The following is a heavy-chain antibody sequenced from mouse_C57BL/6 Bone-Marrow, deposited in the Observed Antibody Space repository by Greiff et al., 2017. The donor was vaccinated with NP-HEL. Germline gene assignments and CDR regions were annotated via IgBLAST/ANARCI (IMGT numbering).Heavy chain of an antibody. CDR2: IYPGSGNT. CDR1: GYTFTDYY. V-gene: IGHV1-76*01. D-gene: IGHD1-1*01. CDR3: ARRDRLLRFPHWYFDV. J-gene: IGHJ1*03. Sequence: QVQLQQSGAELVRPGASVKLSCKASGYTFTDYYINWVKQRPGQGLEWIARIYPGSGNTYYNEKFKGKATLTAEKSSSTAYMQLSSLTSEDSAVYSCARRDRLLRFPHWYFDVWGTGTTVTVSS.